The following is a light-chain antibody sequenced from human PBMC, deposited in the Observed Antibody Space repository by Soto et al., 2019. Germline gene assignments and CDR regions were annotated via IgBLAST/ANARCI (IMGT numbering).Light chain of an antibody. CDR2: EGS. Sequence: SVLTQPAAVSGSPGQSITISCTGTSSDVGSYDLVSWYQHHPGKAPKLIIYEGSERPSGVSNRFSGSKSGNTASLRISGLQAEDEADYYCCSYAGSTTYVFGAGTKVTVL. J-gene: IGLJ1*01. CDR1: SSDVGSYDL. V-gene: IGLV2-23*01. CDR3: CSYAGSTTYV.